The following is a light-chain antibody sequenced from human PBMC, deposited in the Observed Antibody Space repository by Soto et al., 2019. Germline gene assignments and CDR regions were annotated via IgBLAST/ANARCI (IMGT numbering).Light chain of an antibody. CDR1: QSISSW. CDR3: QQYNSYPWT. CDR2: DAS. V-gene: IGKV1-5*01. J-gene: IGKJ1*01. Sequence: DIQMTQSPSTLSASVGDRVTITCRASQSISSWLAWYQQKPGKAPKLLIYDASSLEGGVPSRFSGSGSGTEFTLTISSLQPDDFATYYCQQYNSYPWTDGQGTKVDSK.